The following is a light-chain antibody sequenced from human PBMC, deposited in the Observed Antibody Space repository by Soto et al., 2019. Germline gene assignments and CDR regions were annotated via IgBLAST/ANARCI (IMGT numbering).Light chain of an antibody. CDR3: QSFDTSLSGFVV. V-gene: IGLV1-40*01. J-gene: IGLJ2*01. CDR1: SSNIGAGYD. CDR2: DNN. Sequence: QSVLTQPPSMSGAPGQRGTISCTGSSSNIGAGYDVHWYQQHPGTAPKLLIFDNNNRPSGVPDRFSGSKSDTSAALAITGLQAEDEADYYCQSFDTSLSGFVVVGGGTKLTVL.